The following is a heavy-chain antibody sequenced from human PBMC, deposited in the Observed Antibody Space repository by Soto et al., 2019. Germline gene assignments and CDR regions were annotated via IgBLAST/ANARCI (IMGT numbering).Heavy chain of an antibody. CDR1: GFTFSDYG. V-gene: IGHV1-18*01. J-gene: IGHJ6*02. CDR2: ISGDNINS. D-gene: IGHD6-13*01. Sequence: ASVKVSCKASGFTFSDYGLSWVRQAPGQPLEWMGWISGDNINSKYSQKFQGRLTMATDTSTATASMELRSLTSDDTAVYYCGREGQQLAQEKYYQFNGMDVWGQGTTVTVSS. CDR3: GREGQQLAQEKYYQFNGMDV.